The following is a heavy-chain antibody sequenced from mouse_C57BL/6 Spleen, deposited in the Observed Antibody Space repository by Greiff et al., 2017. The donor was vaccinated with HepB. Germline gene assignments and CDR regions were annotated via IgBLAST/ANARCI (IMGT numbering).Heavy chain of an antibody. D-gene: IGHD1-1*01. CDR2: IHPNSGST. CDR1: GYTFTSYW. J-gene: IGHJ3*01. V-gene: IGHV1-64*01. Sequence: VQLQQPGAELVKPGASVKLSCKASGYTFTSYWMHWVKQRPGQGLEWIGMIHPNSGSTNYNEKFKSKATLTVDKSSSTAYMQLSSLTSEDSAVYYCARSVTTVVARAYWGQGTLVTVSA. CDR3: ARSVTTVVARAY.